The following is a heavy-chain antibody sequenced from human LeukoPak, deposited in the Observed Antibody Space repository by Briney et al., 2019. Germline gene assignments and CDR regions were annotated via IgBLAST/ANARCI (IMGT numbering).Heavy chain of an antibody. CDR3: ARRQVGVYYYYGMDV. D-gene: IGHD3-22*01. J-gene: IGHJ6*02. Sequence: ASVKVSCKASGYTFTSYGISWVRQAPGQGLEWMGWISAYNGNTNYAQKLQGRVTMTTDTSTSTAYMELSSLRSEDTAVYYCARRQVGVYYYYGMDVWGQGTTVTVSS. CDR1: GYTFTSYG. V-gene: IGHV1-18*01. CDR2: ISAYNGNT.